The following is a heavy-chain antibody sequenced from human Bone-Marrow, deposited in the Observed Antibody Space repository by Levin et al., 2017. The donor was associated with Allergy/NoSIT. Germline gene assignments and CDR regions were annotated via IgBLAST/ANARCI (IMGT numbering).Heavy chain of an antibody. CDR3: ARGLGGGGYDALDY. CDR2: INDRGGNA. CDR1: GFTLSHYS. J-gene: IGHJ4*02. V-gene: IGHV3-64*02. D-gene: IGHD5-12*01. Sequence: GESLKISCAASGFTLSHYSMHWVRHSPGKGLDFVSTINDRGGNAYYGDSVKGRFTVSRDDSTNVLFLHMHSLKSEDMAFYYCARGLGGGGYDALDYWGQGTLVTVSS.